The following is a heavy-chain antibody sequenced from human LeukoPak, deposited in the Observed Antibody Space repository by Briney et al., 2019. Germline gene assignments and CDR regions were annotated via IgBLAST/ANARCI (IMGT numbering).Heavy chain of an antibody. Sequence: SETLSLTCTVSGGSISSYYWSWIRQPAGKGLEWIGRIYTSGSTNYNPSLKSRVTMSVDTSKNQFSLKLSSVTAADTAVYYCARSFYDILTGQQGNNWFDPWGQGTLVTVSS. J-gene: IGHJ5*02. V-gene: IGHV4-4*07. CDR2: IYTSGST. D-gene: IGHD3-9*01. CDR1: GGSISSYY. CDR3: ARSFYDILTGQQGNNWFDP.